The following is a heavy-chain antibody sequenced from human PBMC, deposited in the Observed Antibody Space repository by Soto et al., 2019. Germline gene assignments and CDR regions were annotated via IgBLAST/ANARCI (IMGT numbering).Heavy chain of an antibody. J-gene: IGHJ4*02. CDR2: IYYSGAT. CDR1: GDSMGSGGHY. CDR3: ARDKDLEPTVWGY. D-gene: IGHD7-27*01. Sequence: QVQLQESGPGLVKPSQTLSLTCTVSGDSMGSGGHYYNWIRLLPGKGLEWIGYIYYSGATNCNPSLRGRVSISIDTSNNQFSLRLISVTAADTALYFCARDKDLEPTVWGYWGQGTQVTVSS. V-gene: IGHV4-31*03.